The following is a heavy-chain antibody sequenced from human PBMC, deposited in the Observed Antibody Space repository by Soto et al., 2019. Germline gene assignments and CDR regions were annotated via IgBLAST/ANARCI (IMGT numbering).Heavy chain of an antibody. CDR1: GFTFSSYA. CDR2: ISYDGSNK. J-gene: IGHJ4*02. Sequence: HVQLVESGGGVVQPGRSLRLSCAASGFTFSSYAMHWVRQAPGKGLEWVAVISYDGSNKYYADSVKGRFTISRDNSKNTLYLQMNSLRAEDTAVYYCARDADIVVVPAAILRYWGQGTLVTVSS. CDR3: ARDADIVVVPAAILRY. D-gene: IGHD2-2*02. V-gene: IGHV3-30-3*01.